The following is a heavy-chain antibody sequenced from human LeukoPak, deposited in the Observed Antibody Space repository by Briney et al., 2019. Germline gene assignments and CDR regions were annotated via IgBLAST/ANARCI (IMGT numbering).Heavy chain of an antibody. CDR3: AKWNRQPLVKGWFDS. CDR1: GFTVSSNS. V-gene: IGHV3-53*01. Sequence: GGSLRLSCTVSGFTVSSNSMSWVRQAPGKGLEWVSFIYSGGNTHYSDSVKGRFTISRDNSKNTLYLQMNSLRAEDTALYFCAKWNRQPLVKGWFDSWGQGTLVTVSS. J-gene: IGHJ5*01. CDR2: IYSGGNT. D-gene: IGHD6-13*01.